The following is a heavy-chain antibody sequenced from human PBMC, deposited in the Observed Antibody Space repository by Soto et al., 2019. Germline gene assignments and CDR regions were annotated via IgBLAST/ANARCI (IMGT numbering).Heavy chain of an antibody. CDR1: GADINTYS. V-gene: IGHV4-4*07. J-gene: IGHJ6*02. Sequence: SETLSLTCSVSGADINTYSWTWIRQPAGKGLEWIGRIYTSASINYNPSLRGRVTLSVDTSTNQVSLKLASVTAADTAVYYCARNREAGYNFYYGMDVWGQGTTVTVSS. CDR2: IYTSASI. D-gene: IGHD6-19*01. CDR3: ARNREAGYNFYYGMDV.